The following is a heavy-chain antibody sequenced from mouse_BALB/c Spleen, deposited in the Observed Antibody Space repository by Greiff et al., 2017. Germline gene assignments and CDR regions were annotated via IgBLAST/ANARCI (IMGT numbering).Heavy chain of an antibody. CDR3: ARITTVVADY. V-gene: IGHV1-54*03. CDR2: INPGSGGT. J-gene: IGHJ2*01. D-gene: IGHD1-1*01. Sequence: VQGVESGAELVRPGTSVKVSCKASGYAFTNYLIEWVKQRPGQGLEWIGVINPGSGGTNYNEKFKGKATLTADKSSSTAYMQLSSLTSDDSAVYFCARITTVVADYWGQGTTLTVSS. CDR1: GYAFTNYL.